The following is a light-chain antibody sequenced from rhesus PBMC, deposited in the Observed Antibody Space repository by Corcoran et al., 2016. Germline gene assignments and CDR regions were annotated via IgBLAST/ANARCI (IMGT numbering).Light chain of an antibody. CDR1: QSLVHSNGNTY. CDR2: QVC. Sequence: DVVMTQSPLSLPITPGQPASISCRSSQSLVHSNGNTYLSWYQQKPGQPPRPLIYQVCNRYSGVRDRSSGRWAGTEFKQKISRGEAEDVGVYYCGQGARLPLTFGGGTKVEIK. V-gene: IGKV2-65*01. J-gene: IGKJ4*01. CDR3: GQGARLPLT.